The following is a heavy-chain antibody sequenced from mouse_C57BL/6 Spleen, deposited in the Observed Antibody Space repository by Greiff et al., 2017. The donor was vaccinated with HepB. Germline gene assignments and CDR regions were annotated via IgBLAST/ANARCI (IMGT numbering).Heavy chain of an antibody. CDR2: ISSGSSTI. J-gene: IGHJ2*01. Sequence: EVKVVESGGGLVKPGGSLKLSCAASGFTFSDYGMHWVRQAPEKGLEWVAYISSGSSTIYYADTVKGRFTISRDNAKNTLFLQMTSLRSEDTAMYYCATIYYDSLYYFDYWGQGTTLTVSS. D-gene: IGHD2-4*01. CDR1: GFTFSDYG. CDR3: ATIYYDSLYYFDY. V-gene: IGHV5-17*01.